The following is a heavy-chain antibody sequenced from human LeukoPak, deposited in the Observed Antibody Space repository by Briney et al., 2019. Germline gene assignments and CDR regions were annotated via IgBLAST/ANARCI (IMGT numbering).Heavy chain of an antibody. Sequence: GGSLRLSCAASGFTFSDFYMTWIRQAPGKGLEWVSYISSGGSTIYYADSVKGRFTISRDNAKSSLYLQMNSLRAEDTAVYYCARLSDSISCFGFDIWGQGTTVTVSS. J-gene: IGHJ3*02. V-gene: IGHV3-11*04. D-gene: IGHD2-2*01. CDR1: GFTFSDFY. CDR2: ISSGGSTI. CDR3: ARLSDSISCFGFDI.